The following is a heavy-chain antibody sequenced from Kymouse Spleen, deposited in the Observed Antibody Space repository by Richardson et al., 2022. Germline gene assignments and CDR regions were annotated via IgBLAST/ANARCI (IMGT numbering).Heavy chain of an antibody. Sequence: QVQLQQWGAGLLKPSETLSLTCAVYGGSFSGYYWSWIRQPPGKGLEWIGEINHSGSTNYNPSLKSRVTISVDTSKNQFSLKLSSVTAADTAVYYCARTYGDPYNWFDPWGQGTLVTVSS. CDR2: INHSGST. D-gene: IGHD4-17*01. CDR3: ARTYGDPYNWFDP. V-gene: IGHV4-34*01. J-gene: IGHJ5*02. CDR1: GGSFSGYY.